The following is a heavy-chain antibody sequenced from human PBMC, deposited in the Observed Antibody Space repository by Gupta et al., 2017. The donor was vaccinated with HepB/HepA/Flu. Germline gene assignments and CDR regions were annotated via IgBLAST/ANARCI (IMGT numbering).Heavy chain of an antibody. CDR1: GFTGSSKS. D-gene: IGHD4-17*01. Sequence: EVQLVESGGDFIQPGGSLRPSCAASGFTGSSKSMTWVRQDPGQGLECVSVFNALAETYYAASVKCRFTISGDNSKNTVDLQMNSLRAENTAVYFCTGSAAEGDYDPGYWGQGTLVTVSS. CDR2: FNALAET. J-gene: IGHJ4*02. CDR3: TGSAAEGDYDPGY. V-gene: IGHV3-53*01.